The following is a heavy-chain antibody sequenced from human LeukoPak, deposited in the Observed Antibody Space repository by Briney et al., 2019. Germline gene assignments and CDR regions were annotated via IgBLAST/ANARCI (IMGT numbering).Heavy chain of an antibody. Sequence: ASVKVSCKASGYTFTGYYMHWVRQAPGQGLEWMGWINPNNGGTNYAQKFQGRVTMTRDTSISTAYMELSRLRSDDTAVYYCARPYCGGDCYYFDYWGQGTLVTVSS. CDR1: GYTFTGYY. CDR3: ARPYCGGDCYYFDY. D-gene: IGHD2-21*02. V-gene: IGHV1-2*02. CDR2: INPNNGGT. J-gene: IGHJ4*02.